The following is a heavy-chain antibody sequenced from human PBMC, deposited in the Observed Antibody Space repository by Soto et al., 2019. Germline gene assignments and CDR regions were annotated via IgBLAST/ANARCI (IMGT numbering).Heavy chain of an antibody. Sequence: PGGSLRLSCAASGFTFSSYSMNWVRQAPGKGLEWVSYISSSSTIYYADSVKGRFTISRDNAKNSLYLQMNSLRDEDTAVYYCAREIMITFGGVIAQAYGMDVWGQGTTVTVSS. V-gene: IGHV3-48*02. CDR2: ISSSSTI. D-gene: IGHD3-16*02. J-gene: IGHJ6*02. CDR1: GFTFSSYS. CDR3: AREIMITFGGVIAQAYGMDV.